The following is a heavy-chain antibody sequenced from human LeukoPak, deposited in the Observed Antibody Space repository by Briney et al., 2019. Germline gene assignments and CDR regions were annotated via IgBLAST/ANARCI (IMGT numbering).Heavy chain of an antibody. CDR3: ARDLPVVTFDY. D-gene: IGHD4-23*01. CDR2: ISSGSITI. V-gene: IGHV3-48*01. J-gene: IGHJ4*02. CDR1: GFTFSTDS. Sequence: GGSLRLSCAASGFTFSTDSMNWVRQAPGKGLEWVSYISSGSITIYYADSVKGRFTISRDNAKTSLYLQMNSLRAEDTAVYYCARDLPVVTFDYWGQGTLVTVSS.